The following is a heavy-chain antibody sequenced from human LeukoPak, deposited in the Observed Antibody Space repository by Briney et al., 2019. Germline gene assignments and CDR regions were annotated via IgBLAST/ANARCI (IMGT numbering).Heavy chain of an antibody. Sequence: GGSLRLSCAASGFTFSSYAMHWVRQAPGKGLEWWAVISYDGSNKYYADSVKGRFTISRDNSKNTLYMQMNSLRAEDTAVYYCARDHIVVVPAATRWFDPWGQGTLVTVSS. V-gene: IGHV3-30-3*01. D-gene: IGHD2-2*01. J-gene: IGHJ5*02. CDR1: GFTFSSYA. CDR3: ARDHIVVVPAATRWFDP. CDR2: ISYDGSNK.